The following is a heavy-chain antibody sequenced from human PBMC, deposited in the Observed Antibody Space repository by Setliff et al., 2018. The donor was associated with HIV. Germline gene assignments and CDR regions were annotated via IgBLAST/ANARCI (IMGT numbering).Heavy chain of an antibody. CDR2: ISAYNGNT. CDR3: ARGKTWLRFLDY. J-gene: IGHJ4*02. Sequence: GASVKVSCKASGYTFTSYDISWVRQAPGQGLEWMGWISAYNGNTNYAQKLQGRVTVTMDTSTSTAHMELRSLKSDDTAVYYCARGKTWLRFLDYWGQGTLVTVSS. V-gene: IGHV1-18*01. D-gene: IGHD5-12*01. CDR1: GYTFTSYD.